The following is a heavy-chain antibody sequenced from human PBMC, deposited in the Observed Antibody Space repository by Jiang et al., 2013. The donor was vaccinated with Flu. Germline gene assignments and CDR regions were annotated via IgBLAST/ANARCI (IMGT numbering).Heavy chain of an antibody. J-gene: IGHJ6*02. V-gene: IGHV4-59*01. D-gene: IGHD6-19*01. CDR3: ARDIIDSSGWYGGPGGLHYYYYGMDV. Sequence: PHGKGLEWIGYIYYSGSTNYNPSLKSRVTISVDTSKNQFSLKLSSVTAADTAVYYCARDIIDSSGWYGGPGGLHYYYYGMDVWGQGTTVTVSS. CDR2: IYYSGST.